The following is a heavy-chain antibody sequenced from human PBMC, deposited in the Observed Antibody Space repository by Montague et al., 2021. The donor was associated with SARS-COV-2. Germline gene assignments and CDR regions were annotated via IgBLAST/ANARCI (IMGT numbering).Heavy chain of an antibody. D-gene: IGHD1-26*01. V-gene: IGHV3-30*04. CDR1: GFILSSYA. Sequence: SLRLSCAASGFILSSYAFHWVRQAPGKGLEWVAIISYDGRKKYYEDSVEGRFTISRDTSRSTLYLQMNSLRSEDTATYYCAREGFPISTSDPVGAVDIWGQGTMVTVSS. CDR3: AREGFPISTSDPVGAVDI. CDR2: ISYDGRKK. J-gene: IGHJ3*02.